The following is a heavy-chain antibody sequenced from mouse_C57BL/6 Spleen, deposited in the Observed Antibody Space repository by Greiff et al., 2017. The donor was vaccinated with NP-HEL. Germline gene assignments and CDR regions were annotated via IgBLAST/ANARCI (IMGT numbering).Heavy chain of an antibody. J-gene: IGHJ2*01. V-gene: IGHV5-9*01. CDR3: ARLWSNYFFDY. CDR2: ISGGGGNT. Sequence: EVQRVESGGGLVKPGGSLKLSCAASGFTFSSYTMSWVRQTPEKRLEWVATISGGGGNTYYPDSVKGRFTISRDNAKNTLYLQMSSLRSEDTALYYCARLWSNYFFDYWGQGTTLTVSS. D-gene: IGHD2-5*01. CDR1: GFTFSSYT.